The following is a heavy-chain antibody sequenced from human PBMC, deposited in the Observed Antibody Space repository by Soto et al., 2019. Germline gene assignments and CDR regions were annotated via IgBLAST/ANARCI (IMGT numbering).Heavy chain of an antibody. CDR3: ARGGRYGSGSYPGY. Sequence: QVQLQESGPGLVKPSQTLSLTCTVSGGSISSGGYYWSWIRQHPGKGLEWIGYIYYSESTNYNPSLKSRVTISGDTSKNQFSLKLSSVTAADTAVYYCARGGRYGSGSYPGYWGQGTLVTVSS. V-gene: IGHV4-31*03. CDR1: GGSISSGGYY. J-gene: IGHJ4*02. CDR2: IYYSEST. D-gene: IGHD3-10*01.